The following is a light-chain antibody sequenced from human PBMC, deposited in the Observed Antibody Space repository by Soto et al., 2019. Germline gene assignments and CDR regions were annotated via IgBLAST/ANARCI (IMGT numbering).Light chain of an antibody. CDR3: QQYNNWPPWT. CDR1: QSVRSN. Sequence: EIVMTQSPVTLSVSPGERATLSCRASQSVRSNLAWYQQKPGQAPRLLIYGASTRATGIPARFSGSGSGTEFTLTISSLQSEDFAVYYGQQYNNWPPWTFGQGTKVEIK. V-gene: IGKV3-15*01. J-gene: IGKJ1*01. CDR2: GAS.